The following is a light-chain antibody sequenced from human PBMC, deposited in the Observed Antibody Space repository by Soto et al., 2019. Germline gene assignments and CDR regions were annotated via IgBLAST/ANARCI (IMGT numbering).Light chain of an antibody. J-gene: IGKJ1*01. V-gene: IGKV3-20*01. CDR1: QSVGRNY. Sequence: ENVLTQSPGTLSLSPGERATLSWRASQSVGRNYLAWFQQKSGQAPRLFMYDASNRATGIPARFSGSGSGTDFTLTISSLQDEDVAVYYCQQYYGTPQTFGQGTKVDIK. CDR3: QQYYGTPQT. CDR2: DAS.